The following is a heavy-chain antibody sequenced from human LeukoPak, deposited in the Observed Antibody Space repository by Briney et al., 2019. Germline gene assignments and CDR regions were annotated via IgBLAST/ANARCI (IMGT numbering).Heavy chain of an antibody. CDR1: RFTFSSYE. CDR2: ISSSGSTI. Sequence: GGSLRLSCAASRFTFSSYEMNWARQAPGKGLEWVSYISSSGSTIYYADSVKGRFTISRDNAKNSLYLQMNSLRAEDTAVYYCARDSGGSQYHAFDYWGQGTLVTVSS. CDR3: ARDSGGSQYHAFDY. J-gene: IGHJ4*02. D-gene: IGHD2-15*01. V-gene: IGHV3-48*03.